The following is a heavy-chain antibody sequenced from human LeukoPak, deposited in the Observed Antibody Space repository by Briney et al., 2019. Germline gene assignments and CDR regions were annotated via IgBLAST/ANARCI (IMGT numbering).Heavy chain of an antibody. CDR3: ARGAGFAEALPEY. CDR1: GYTFTSYY. V-gene: IGHV1-46*01. Sequence: APVKVSCKASGYTFTSYYMHWVRQAPGQGLEWMGIINPSGGSTSYAQKFQGRVTFTRDTSASTAYMELSSLRSEDTAVYYCARGAGFAEALPEYWGQGTLLTVSS. J-gene: IGHJ4*02. D-gene: IGHD6-19*01. CDR2: INPSGGST.